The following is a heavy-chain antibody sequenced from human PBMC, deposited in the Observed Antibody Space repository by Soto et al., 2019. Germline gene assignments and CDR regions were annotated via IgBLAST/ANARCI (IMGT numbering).Heavy chain of an antibody. V-gene: IGHV4-31*03. CDR3: ARREGIAAAGSPWFDP. CDR2: IYYSGST. D-gene: IGHD6-13*01. J-gene: IGHJ5*02. Sequence: QVQLQESGPGLVKPSQTLSLTCTVSGGSISSGGYYWCWIRQHPGKGLEWIGHIYYSGSTYYNPSLKSRVTISVDTSKNQFSLKLSSVTAADTAVYYCARREGIAAAGSPWFDPWGQGTLVTVSS. CDR1: GGSISSGGYY.